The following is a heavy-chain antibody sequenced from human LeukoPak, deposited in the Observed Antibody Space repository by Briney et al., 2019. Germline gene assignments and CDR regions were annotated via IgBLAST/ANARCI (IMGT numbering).Heavy chain of an antibody. CDR2: ISYDGSNK. CDR1: GFTFSSYV. J-gene: IGHJ4*02. Sequence: PGGSLRLSCAASGFTFSSYVMHWVRQAPGKGLEWVAIISYDGSNKYYADSVKGRFTISRDNSKNTLYLQMNTLRADDTAVYYCAKGVKYIVMVTAQHYFDYWGQGTLVTVSS. D-gene: IGHD2-21*02. CDR3: AKGVKYIVMVTAQHYFDY. V-gene: IGHV3-30*04.